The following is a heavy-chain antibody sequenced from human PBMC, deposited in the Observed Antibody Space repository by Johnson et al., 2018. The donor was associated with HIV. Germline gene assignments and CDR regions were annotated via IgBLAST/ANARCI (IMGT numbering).Heavy chain of an antibody. CDR2: ISYDGSNK. CDR3: ARDLIGWELRGAFDI. V-gene: IGHV3-30-3*01. CDR1: A. J-gene: IGHJ3*02. D-gene: IGHD1-26*01. Sequence: AMSWVRQAPGKGLEWVAVISYDGSNKYYADSVQGRFTISRDNSKNTLYLQMNSLRAEDTALYYCARDLIGWELRGAFDIWGQGTMVTVSS.